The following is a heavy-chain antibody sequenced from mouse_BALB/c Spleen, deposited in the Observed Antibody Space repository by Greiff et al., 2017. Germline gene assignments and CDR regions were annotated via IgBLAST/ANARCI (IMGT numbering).Heavy chain of an antibody. J-gene: IGHJ2*01. CDR3: ARSLGRDYFDY. CDR2: ISSGSSTI. V-gene: IGHV5-17*02. Sequence: EVKLMESGGGLVQPGGSRKLSCAASGFTFSSFGMHWVRQAPEKGLEWVAYISSGSSTIYYADTVKGRFTISRDNPKNTLFLQMTSLRSEDTAMYYCARSLGRDYFDYWGQGTTLTVSS. CDR1: GFTFSSFG. D-gene: IGHD4-1*01.